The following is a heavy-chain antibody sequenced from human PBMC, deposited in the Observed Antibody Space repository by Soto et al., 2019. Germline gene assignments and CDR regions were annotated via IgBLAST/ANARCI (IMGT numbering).Heavy chain of an antibody. J-gene: IGHJ1*01. Sequence: GASVKVSCKASGYTFTSYGISWVRQAPGQGLEWMGWISAYNGNTNYAQKLQGRVTITADESTSTAYMELSSLRSEDTAVYYCARMYYYDSSGYANFQHWGQGTLVTVSS. V-gene: IGHV1-18*04. CDR2: ISAYNGNT. CDR1: GYTFTSYG. CDR3: ARMYYYDSSGYANFQH. D-gene: IGHD3-22*01.